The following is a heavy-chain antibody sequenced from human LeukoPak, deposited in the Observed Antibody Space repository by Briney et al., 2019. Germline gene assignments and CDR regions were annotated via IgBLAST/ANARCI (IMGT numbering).Heavy chain of an antibody. Sequence: PGGSLRLSCAASGFTFSSYWMTWVRQAPGKGLEWVANIKQDGSEKYSVDSVKGRFTISRDNAENSLYLQMNSLRAEDTAVYYCASPLRCGGASYQGQPTPSDYWGQGTMVTVSS. J-gene: IGHJ4*02. V-gene: IGHV3-7*01. CDR2: IKQDGSEK. CDR1: GFTFSSYW. CDR3: ASPLRCGGASYQGQPTPSDY. D-gene: IGHD2-21*02.